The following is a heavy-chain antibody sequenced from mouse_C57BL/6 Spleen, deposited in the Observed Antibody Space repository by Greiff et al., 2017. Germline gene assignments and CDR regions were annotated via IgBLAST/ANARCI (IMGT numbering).Heavy chain of an antibody. CDR2: IHPNSGST. V-gene: IGHV1-64*01. J-gene: IGHJ3*01. CDR1: GYTFTSYW. CDR3: ARFWDYDRGAWFAY. D-gene: IGHD2-4*01. Sequence: QVQLQQPGAELVKPGASVKLSCTASGYTFTSYWMHWVKQRPGQGLEWIGMIHPNSGSTNYNEKFKSKATLTVDKSSSTAYMQLSSLTSEDSAVYYCARFWDYDRGAWFAYWGQGTLVTVSA.